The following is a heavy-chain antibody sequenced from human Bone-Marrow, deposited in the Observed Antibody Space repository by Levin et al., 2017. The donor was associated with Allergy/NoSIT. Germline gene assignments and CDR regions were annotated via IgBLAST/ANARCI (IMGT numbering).Heavy chain of an antibody. CDR1: GFTFTDYG. Sequence: GESLKISCAASGFTFTDYGFNWVRQAPGKGLEWVSSINTYTGNTAYSGSVKGRFTISRDNARNSVYLQMNSLRVEDTAVYYCAGERGVVADFRHFDYWGQGTLVTVSS. CDR2: INTYTGNT. CDR3: AGERGVVADFRHFDY. V-gene: IGHV3-21*01. J-gene: IGHJ4*02. D-gene: IGHD2-21*01.